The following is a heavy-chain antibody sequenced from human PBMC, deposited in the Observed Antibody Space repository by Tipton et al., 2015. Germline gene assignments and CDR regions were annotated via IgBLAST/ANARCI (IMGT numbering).Heavy chain of an antibody. CDR3: ASGGILGYFDY. D-gene: IGHD3-16*01. J-gene: IGHJ4*02. Sequence: LSLTCTVSGGSISSGAYYWSWIRQHPGKGLEWIGYIFYSGSAFYNPSLKSRVSISVDTSENQFSLKLSSVTAADSAVYYCASGGILGYFDYWGQGTLITVSS. CDR1: GGSISSGAYY. V-gene: IGHV4-31*03. CDR2: IFYSGSA.